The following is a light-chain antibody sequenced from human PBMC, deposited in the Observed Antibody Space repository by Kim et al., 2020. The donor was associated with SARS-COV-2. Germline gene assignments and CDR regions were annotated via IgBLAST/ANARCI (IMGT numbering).Light chain of an antibody. CDR2: KVS. V-gene: IGKV2-30*02. Sequence: DVVMTQSPFPLPVTLGQPASISCRSSQSLVHSDGNTYLNWFQHRPGQSPRRLIYKVSNRDSGVPDRFSGSGSGTDFTLKISRVEPEDVGVYYCMQGTHWPLYTFGQGTKLEI. CDR3: MQGTHWPLYT. CDR1: QSLVHSDGNTY. J-gene: IGKJ2*01.